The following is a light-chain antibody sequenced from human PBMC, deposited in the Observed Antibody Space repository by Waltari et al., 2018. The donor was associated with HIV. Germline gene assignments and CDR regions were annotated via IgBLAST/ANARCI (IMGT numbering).Light chain of an antibody. V-gene: IGLV3-9*01. CDR1: NIGSYP. J-gene: IGLJ2*01. CDR3: QVWDSSTVL. Sequence: SSELTQPVSVSVALGQTARITCGGNNIGSYPAHWYKQRPGQAPFLVLYRDSNRASGIPDRFSGSNSRNTATLTIARAQVGDEGDFYCQVWDSSTVLFGGGTKLIVL. CDR2: RDS.